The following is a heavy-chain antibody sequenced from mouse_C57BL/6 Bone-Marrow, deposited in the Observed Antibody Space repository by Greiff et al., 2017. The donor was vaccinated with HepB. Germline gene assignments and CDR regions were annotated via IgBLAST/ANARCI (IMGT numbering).Heavy chain of an antibody. Sequence: QVQLQQSGAELVRPGTSVKMSCKASGYTFTNYWIGWAKQRPGHGLEWIGDIYPGGGYTNYNEKFKGKATLAADKSSSTAYLQISSMTSEDAAIYYCARWRYLGYFDVWGTGTTVTVSS. V-gene: IGHV1-63*01. CDR2: IYPGGGYT. CDR1: GYTFTNYW. D-gene: IGHD2-14*01. CDR3: ARWRYLGYFDV. J-gene: IGHJ1*03.